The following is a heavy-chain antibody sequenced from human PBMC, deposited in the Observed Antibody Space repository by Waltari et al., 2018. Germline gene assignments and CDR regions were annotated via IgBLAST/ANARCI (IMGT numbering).Heavy chain of an antibody. CDR2: INHSGST. V-gene: IGHV4-34*01. CDR3: ARGRIYDYVWGSYRSRYFDL. Sequence: QVQLQQWGAGLLKPSETLSLTCAVYGGSFSGYYWSWIRQPPGKGLEWIGEINHSGSTNYNPSLKSRVTISVDTSKNQFSLKLSSVTAADTAVYYCARGRIYDYVWGSYRSRYFDLWGRGTLVTVSS. D-gene: IGHD3-16*02. J-gene: IGHJ2*01. CDR1: GGSFSGYY.